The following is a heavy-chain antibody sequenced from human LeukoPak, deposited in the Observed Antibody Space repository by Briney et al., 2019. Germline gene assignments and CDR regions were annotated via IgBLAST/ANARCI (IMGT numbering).Heavy chain of an antibody. J-gene: IGHJ3*02. Sequence: SETLSLTCTVSGGSISSSDYYWSWIRQPPGKGLEWIGYNSYSGSTSYNPSLKSRVTISADTSKNQFSLKLTSVTAADTAVYYCARDRSSGSYVAFDIWGQGTMVTVSS. CDR1: GGSISSSDYY. CDR2: NSYSGST. CDR3: ARDRSSGSYVAFDI. D-gene: IGHD1-26*01. V-gene: IGHV4-30-4*01.